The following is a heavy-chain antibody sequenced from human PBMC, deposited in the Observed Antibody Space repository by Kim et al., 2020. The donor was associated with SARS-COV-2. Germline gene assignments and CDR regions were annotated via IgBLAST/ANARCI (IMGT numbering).Heavy chain of an antibody. Sequence: GGSLRLSCAASGFTFSSYSMNWVRQAPGKGLEWVSSISSSSGYIYYADSVKGRFTISRDNAKNSLYLQMNSLRAEDTAVYYCARGTMVRGRSGYFDYWGQGTLVTVSS. CDR3: ARGTMVRGRSGYFDY. J-gene: IGHJ4*02. D-gene: IGHD3-10*01. V-gene: IGHV3-21*01. CDR1: GFTFSSYS. CDR2: ISSSSGYI.